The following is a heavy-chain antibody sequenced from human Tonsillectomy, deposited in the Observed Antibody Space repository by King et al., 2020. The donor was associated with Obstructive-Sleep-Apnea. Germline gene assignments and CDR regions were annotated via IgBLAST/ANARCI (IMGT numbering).Heavy chain of an antibody. D-gene: IGHD5-24*01. Sequence: VQLVESGGGLVQPGRSLRLSCAASGFTFEDYAMHWVRQAPGKGLEWVSGISWNSGSIGYSDFLKGRFTISRDNAKNSLYLQMNSLRAEDTALYYCAKDQMATILDAFDIWGQGTMVTVSS. CDR1: GFTFEDYA. J-gene: IGHJ3*02. V-gene: IGHV3-9*01. CDR3: AKDQMATILDAFDI. CDR2: ISWNSGSI.